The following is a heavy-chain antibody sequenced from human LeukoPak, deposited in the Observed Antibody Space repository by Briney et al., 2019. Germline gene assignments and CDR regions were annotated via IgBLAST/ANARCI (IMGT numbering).Heavy chain of an antibody. J-gene: IGHJ4*02. Sequence: SETLSLTCAVYGGSFSGYYWSWIRQPPGKGLEWIGEINHSGSTNYNPSLKSRVTISVDTSKNQFSLKLSSVTAADTAVYYCARGGWELPEGSLDYWGQGTLVTVSS. D-gene: IGHD1-26*01. V-gene: IGHV4-34*01. CDR3: ARGGWELPEGSLDY. CDR2: INHSGST. CDR1: GGSFSGYY.